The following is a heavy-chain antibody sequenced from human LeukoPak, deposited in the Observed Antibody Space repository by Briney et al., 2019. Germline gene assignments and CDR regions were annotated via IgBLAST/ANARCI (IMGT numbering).Heavy chain of an antibody. CDR1: GFTFSNAW. CDR3: AKGWPHAFDI. D-gene: IGHD2-15*01. Sequence: PGGSLRLSCAASGFTFSNAWMSWVRQAPGKGLEWVSAISGSGGSTYYADSVKGRFTISRDNSKNTLYLQMNSLRAEDTAVYYCAKGWPHAFDIWGQGTMVTVSS. V-gene: IGHV3-23*01. CDR2: ISGSGGST. J-gene: IGHJ3*02.